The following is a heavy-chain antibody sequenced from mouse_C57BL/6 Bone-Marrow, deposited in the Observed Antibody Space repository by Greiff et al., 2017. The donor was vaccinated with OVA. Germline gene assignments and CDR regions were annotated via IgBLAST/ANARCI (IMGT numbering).Heavy chain of an antibody. J-gene: IGHJ4*01. CDR3: ARQARLLRLYAMDY. CDR2: ISSGGSYT. Sequence: EVQLQQSGGDLVKPGGSLKLSCAASGFTFSSYGMSWVRQTPDKRLEWVATISSGGSYTYYPDSVKGRVTISRDNATNTLYLQVSSLKSEDTAMYYCARQARLLRLYAMDYWGQGTSVTVSA. CDR1: GFTFSSYG. V-gene: IGHV5-6*01. D-gene: IGHD2-3*01.